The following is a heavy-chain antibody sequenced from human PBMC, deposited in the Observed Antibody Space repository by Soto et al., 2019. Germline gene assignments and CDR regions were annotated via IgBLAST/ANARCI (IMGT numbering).Heavy chain of an antibody. V-gene: IGHV4-59*01. CDR1: GGSISSYY. Sequence: SETLSLTCTVSGGSISSYYWSWIRQPPGKGLEWIGYIYYSGSTNYNPSLKSRVTISVDTSKNQFSRKLSSVTAADTAVYYCAREDCSGGSCKTDYWGQGTLVTVSS. D-gene: IGHD2-15*01. CDR2: IYYSGST. J-gene: IGHJ4*02. CDR3: AREDCSGGSCKTDY.